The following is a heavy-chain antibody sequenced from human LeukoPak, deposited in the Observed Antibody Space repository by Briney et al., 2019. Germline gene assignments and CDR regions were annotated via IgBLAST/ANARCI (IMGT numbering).Heavy chain of an antibody. Sequence: GGSLRLSCAASGFTFSSYAMHWVRQATGKGVEYVSAISTNGASSYYANSLKDRFTISRDNSKNTLYLQLGSVRAEDMAVYYCARWGSTSCYDYWGQGTLVTVSS. CDR3: ARWGSTSCYDY. D-gene: IGHD2-2*01. CDR2: ISTNGASS. J-gene: IGHJ4*02. CDR1: GFTFSSYA. V-gene: IGHV3-64*01.